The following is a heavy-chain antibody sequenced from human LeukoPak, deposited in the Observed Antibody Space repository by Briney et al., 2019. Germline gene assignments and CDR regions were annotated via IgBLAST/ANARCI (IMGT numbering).Heavy chain of an antibody. D-gene: IGHD6-13*01. Sequence: ASVKVSCKASGYTFTSYGISWVRQAPGQGLEWMGWISAYNGNTNYAQKLQGRVTMTTDTSTSTAYMELRSLRSDDTAVYYCARENLIIAAPGTVPYHFDYWGQGTLVTVSS. CDR3: ARENLIIAAPGTVPYHFDY. CDR1: GYTFTSYG. J-gene: IGHJ4*02. CDR2: ISAYNGNT. V-gene: IGHV1-18*01.